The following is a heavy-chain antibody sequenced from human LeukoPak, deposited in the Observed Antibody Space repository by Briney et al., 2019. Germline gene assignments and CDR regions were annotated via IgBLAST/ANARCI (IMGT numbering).Heavy chain of an antibody. V-gene: IGHV3-7*03. CDR1: GFTFSNHW. CDR3: ARHSNGWSEGTY. J-gene: IGHJ4*02. Sequence: PGGSLRLSRAASGFTFSNHWMTWVRQAPGKGLEWVANIKQDGSEKNYVDSVKGRFTISRDNAKNSLYLQMNSLRAEDTAVYYCARHSNGWSEGTYWGQGTLVIVTS. D-gene: IGHD6-19*01. CDR2: IKQDGSEK.